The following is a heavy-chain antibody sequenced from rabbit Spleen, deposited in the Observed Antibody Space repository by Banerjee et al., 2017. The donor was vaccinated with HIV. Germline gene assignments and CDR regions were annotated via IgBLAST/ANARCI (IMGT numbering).Heavy chain of an antibody. J-gene: IGHJ6*01. D-gene: IGHD8-1*01. CDR1: GVSFSSNHY. Sequence: QSLEESGGDLVKPGASLTLTCTASGVSFSSNHYMRWVRQAPGKGLEWIACIEGGSSAFSYFASWAKGRFTISKTSSTTVTLQMTSLTAADTATYFCARDSGSSFSSYGMDLWGQGTLVTVS. CDR3: ARDSGSSFSSYGMDL. V-gene: IGHV1S40*01. CDR2: IEGGSSAFS.